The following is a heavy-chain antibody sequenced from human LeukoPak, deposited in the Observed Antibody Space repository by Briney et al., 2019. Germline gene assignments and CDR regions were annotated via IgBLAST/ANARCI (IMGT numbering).Heavy chain of an antibody. CDR3: ARGGYYDVLTGYETVDAFDI. D-gene: IGHD3-9*01. J-gene: IGHJ3*02. V-gene: IGHV1-46*01. CDR1: GYTFTSYY. Sequence: GASVKVSCKASGYTFTSYYMHWVRQAPGQGLEWMGIINPSGNSTSYAQKFQGRVTMTRDTSTSTAYMELRSLRSDDTAVYYCARGGYYDVLTGYETVDAFDIWGQGTMVTVSS. CDR2: INPSGNST.